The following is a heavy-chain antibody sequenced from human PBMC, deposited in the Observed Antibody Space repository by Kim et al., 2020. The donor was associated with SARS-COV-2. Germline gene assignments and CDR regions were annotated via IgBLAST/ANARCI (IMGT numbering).Heavy chain of an antibody. J-gene: IGHJ6*02. V-gene: IGHV3-30*02. D-gene: IGHD6-13*01. CDR3: AKGAGSRQLAFYYYGMDV. Sequence: KGRFTISRDNSKNTLYLQMNSLRAEDTAVYYCAKGAGSRQLAFYYYGMDVWGQGTTVTVSS.